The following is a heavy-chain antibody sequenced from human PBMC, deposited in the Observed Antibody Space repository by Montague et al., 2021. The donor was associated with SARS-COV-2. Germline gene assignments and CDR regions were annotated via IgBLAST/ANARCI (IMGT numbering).Heavy chain of an antibody. CDR1: GGSFSRYS. Sequence: SETLSLTCAVSGGSFSRYSWSWIRHPPANGLGRVGEMSQSGNTKNNQSLPRRVSISLSTSRNQFCLTVSSVAAADTAISYCARLGDGIVPTPILGLGTYYDLYGVEVWGKGATVTVSS. CDR3: ARLGDGIVPTPILGLGTYYDLYGVEV. CDR2: MSQSGNT. D-gene: IGHD2-2*02. V-gene: IGHV4-34*01. J-gene: IGHJ6*04.